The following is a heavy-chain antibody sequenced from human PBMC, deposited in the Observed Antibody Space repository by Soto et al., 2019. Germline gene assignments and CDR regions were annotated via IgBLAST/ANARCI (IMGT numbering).Heavy chain of an antibody. V-gene: IGHV1-46*01. J-gene: IGHJ4*02. CDR3: ARGGHVVVVTAALDY. D-gene: IGHD2-21*02. CDR1: GDTFTDYY. CDR2: VNPSGGHT. Sequence: QVQLVQSGAEVKKPGASVKVSCKASGDTFTDYYIHWVRQAPGQGLEWMGTVNPSGGHTTYAQHFLGRVTMTRDTSTSTRYMELTSLPSEDTAVYYCARGGHVVVVTAALDYWGQGTLVTVSS.